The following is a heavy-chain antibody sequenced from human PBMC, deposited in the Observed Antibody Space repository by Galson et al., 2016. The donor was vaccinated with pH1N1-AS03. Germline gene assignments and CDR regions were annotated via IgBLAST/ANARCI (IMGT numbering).Heavy chain of an antibody. Sequence: SVKVSCKASGLTFSSYAISWVRQAPGQGLEWMGGVKGVFRTTNYAQKFQGRITITMDQSTGTAYMEVSSRRAEDTAVSYCATAGNYFDIRRVDYWGQGTPVTVCS. CDR3: ATAGNYFDIRRVDY. D-gene: IGHD3-9*01. CDR1: GLTFSSYA. CDR2: VKGVFRTT. V-gene: IGHV1-69*05. J-gene: IGHJ4*02.